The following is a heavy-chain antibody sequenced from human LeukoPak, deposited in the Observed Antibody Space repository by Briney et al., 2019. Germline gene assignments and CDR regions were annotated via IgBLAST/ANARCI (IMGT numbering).Heavy chain of an antibody. CDR3: AKDHGDYYYYGMDV. J-gene: IGHJ6*02. CDR2: ISWNSGSI. V-gene: IGHV3-9*01. Sequence: SGGSLRLSCAAFGFTFDDYAMHWVRQAPGKGLEWVSGISWNSGSIGYADSVKGRFTISRDNAKNSLYLQMNSLRAEDTALYYCAKDHGDYYYYGMDVWGQGTTVTVSS. CDR1: GFTFDDYA.